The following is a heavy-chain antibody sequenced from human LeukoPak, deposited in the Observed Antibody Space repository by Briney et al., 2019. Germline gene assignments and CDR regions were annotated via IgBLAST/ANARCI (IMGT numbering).Heavy chain of an antibody. D-gene: IGHD3-22*01. CDR2: IYYSGST. CDR1: GGSISSSSYY. J-gene: IGHJ3*01. Sequence: NPSETLSLTCTVSGGSISSSSYYWGWIRQPPGKGLEWIGSIYYSGSTYYNPSLKSRVTISVDTSKNQFSLKLSSVTAADTAVYYCASGNYYDSSGYGWGQGTMVTGSS. V-gene: IGHV4-39*01. CDR3: ASGNYYDSSGYG.